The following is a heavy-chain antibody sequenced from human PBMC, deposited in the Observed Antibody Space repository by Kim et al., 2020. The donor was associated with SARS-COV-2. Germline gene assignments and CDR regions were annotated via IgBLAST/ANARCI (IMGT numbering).Heavy chain of an antibody. CDR3: ARVRGGYSYGIDY. V-gene: IGHV3-74*01. CDR1: GFALRSNW. CDR2: INIDGSST. J-gene: IGHJ4*02. D-gene: IGHD5-18*01. Sequence: GGSLRLSCVASGFALRSNWMHWVRQAPGKGLEWVSRINIDGSSTSYADAVKGRFTISRDNAKNTLYVQMNSLRAEDMAVYYCARVRGGYSYGIDYWGQGTPVTVSS.